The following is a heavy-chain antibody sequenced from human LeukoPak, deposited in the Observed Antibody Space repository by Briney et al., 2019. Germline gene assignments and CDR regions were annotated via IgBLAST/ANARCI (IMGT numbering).Heavy chain of an antibody. CDR2: INSYNGNT. D-gene: IGHD5-18*01. V-gene: IGHV1-18*01. CDR1: GYTFTSYG. CDR3: ARDRPTAMESSFYFYGMDV. J-gene: IGHJ6*02. Sequence: ASVKVSCKASGYTFTSYGIGWVRQAPGQGLEWMGWINSYNGNTNYAQKLQGRVTMTTDTSTSTAYMEVRSLRSDDTAVFYCARDRPTAMESSFYFYGMDVWGQGTTVTVSS.